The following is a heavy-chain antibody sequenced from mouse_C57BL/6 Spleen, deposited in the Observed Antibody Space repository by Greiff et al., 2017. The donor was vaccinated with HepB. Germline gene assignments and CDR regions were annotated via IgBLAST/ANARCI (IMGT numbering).Heavy chain of an antibody. Sequence: VKLQQSGAELARPGASVKLSCKASGYTFTSYGISWVKQRTGQGLEWIGEIYPRSGNTYYNEKFKGKATLTADKSSSTAYIELRSLTSEDSAVYFCARKGNIYYYGSSYGGNYFDYWGQGTTLTVSS. CDR1: GYTFTSYG. CDR3: ARKGNIYYYGSSYGGNYFDY. D-gene: IGHD1-1*01. V-gene: IGHV1-81*01. J-gene: IGHJ2*01. CDR2: IYPRSGNT.